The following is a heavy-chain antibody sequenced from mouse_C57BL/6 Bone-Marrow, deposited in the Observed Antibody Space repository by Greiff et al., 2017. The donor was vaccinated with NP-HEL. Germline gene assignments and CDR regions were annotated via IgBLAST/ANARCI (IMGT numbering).Heavy chain of an antibody. CDR3: TTGTTVVAPYYAMDY. CDR2: IDPENGDT. V-gene: IGHV14-4*01. Sequence: EVKLVESGAELVRPGASVKLSCTASGFNIKDDYMHWVKQRPEQGLEWIGWIDPENGDTEYASKFQGKATITADTSSNTAYLQLSSLTSEDTAVYYCTTGTTVVAPYYAMDYWGQGTSVTVSS. J-gene: IGHJ4*01. CDR1: GFNIKDDY. D-gene: IGHD1-1*01.